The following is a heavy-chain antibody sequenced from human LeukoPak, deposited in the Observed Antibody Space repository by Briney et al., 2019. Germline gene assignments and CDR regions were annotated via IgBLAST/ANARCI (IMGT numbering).Heavy chain of an antibody. CDR2: MNPNSGNT. V-gene: IGHV1-8*03. CDR3: AREKSDPSIAALAWFDP. Sequence: GASVKVSCKASGYTFTSYDINWVRQATGQGLEWMGWMNPNSGNTGYAQKFQGRVTITRNTSISTAYMELSSLRSEDTAVYYCAREKSDPSIAALAWFDPWGQGTLVTVSS. J-gene: IGHJ5*02. CDR1: GYTFTSYD. D-gene: IGHD6-6*01.